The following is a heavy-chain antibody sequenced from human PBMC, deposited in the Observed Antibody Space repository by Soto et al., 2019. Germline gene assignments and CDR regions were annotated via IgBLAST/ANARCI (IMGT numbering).Heavy chain of an antibody. Sequence: QLQLVESGGGVVQPGRSLRLSCAASGFTFSGYGMHWVRQAPRKGLEWVAVISDNGNNIYYDDSVKGRFTISRDNSKNTLYLQMNSLRAEDTAVYYCAKERTTSHYYYYGMDVWGQGTTVTVSS. V-gene: IGHV3-30*18. CDR2: ISDNGNNI. CDR1: GFTFSGYG. J-gene: IGHJ6*02. CDR3: AKERTTSHYYYYGMDV. D-gene: IGHD4-17*01.